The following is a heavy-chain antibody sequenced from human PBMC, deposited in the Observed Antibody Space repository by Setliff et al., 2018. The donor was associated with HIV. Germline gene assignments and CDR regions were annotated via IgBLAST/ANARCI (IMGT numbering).Heavy chain of an antibody. V-gene: IGHV4-59*01. D-gene: IGHD4-4*01. CDR2: IYYRVNT. J-gene: IGHJ4*02. CDR1: GVSITSDY. CDR3: ARGGSMTTLHN. Sequence: SETLSLTCAVSGVSITSDYWSWIRQPPGKGLEWIGFIYYRVNTNNNPSLKSRVTISVDTSKNQFSLRLTSVTAADTALYYCARGGSMTTLHNWGQGTLVTVSS.